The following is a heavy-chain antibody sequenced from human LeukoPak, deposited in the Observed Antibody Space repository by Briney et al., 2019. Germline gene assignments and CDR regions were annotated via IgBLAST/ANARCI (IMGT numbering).Heavy chain of an antibody. CDR3: ARETGYSYGQCYFDY. D-gene: IGHD5-18*01. V-gene: IGHV1-69*13. CDR2: IIPIFGTA. Sequence: ASVKVSCKASGGTFSSYAISWVRQAPGQGLEWMGGIIPIFGTANYAQKFQGRVTITADESTSTAYMELSSLRSEDTAVYYCARETGYSYGQCYFDYWGQGTLVTVSS. J-gene: IGHJ4*02. CDR1: GGTFSSYA.